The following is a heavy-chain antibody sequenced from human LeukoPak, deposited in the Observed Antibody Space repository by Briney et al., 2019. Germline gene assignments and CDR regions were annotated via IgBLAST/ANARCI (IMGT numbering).Heavy chain of an antibody. J-gene: IGHJ5*02. D-gene: IGHD2-15*01. Sequence: PGGSLRLSCAASGFTFSSYWMHWVRQAPGKGLVWVSRINSDGSSTSYADSVKGRFTISRDNAKNTLYLQMNGLRAEDTAVYYCARDPTNPYCSGGSCYSNWFDPWGQGTLVTVSS. CDR2: INSDGSST. V-gene: IGHV3-74*01. CDR1: GFTFSSYW. CDR3: ARDPTNPYCSGGSCYSNWFDP.